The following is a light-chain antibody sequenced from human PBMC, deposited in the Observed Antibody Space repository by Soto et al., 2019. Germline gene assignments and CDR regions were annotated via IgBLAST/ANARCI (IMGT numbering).Light chain of an antibody. CDR3: CSFAGSSTFWV. J-gene: IGLJ3*02. Sequence: QSALTQPASVSGSPGQSITISCSGTTSDVGGYDVVSWYQQHPGKAPKLMIFEVNQRPSGVSDRFSGSKSGNTASLTISGLLAGDEADYYCCSFAGSSTFWVFGGGTKLTVL. CDR1: TSDVGGYDV. CDR2: EVN. V-gene: IGLV2-23*02.